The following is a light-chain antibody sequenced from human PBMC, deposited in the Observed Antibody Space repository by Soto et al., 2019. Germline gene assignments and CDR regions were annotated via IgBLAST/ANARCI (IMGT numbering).Light chain of an antibody. Sequence: DIQMTQSPSSLSAAVGDRVTSTCRASQDINSWLTWYQQKPGKAPKVLIYIASRLQPGVPSRFSGRGSGTDFSLTISNLQPEDFATYFCQQSKSFPLTFGGGTKVDIK. CDR1: QDINSW. V-gene: IGKV1-12*01. CDR2: IAS. CDR3: QQSKSFPLT. J-gene: IGKJ4*01.